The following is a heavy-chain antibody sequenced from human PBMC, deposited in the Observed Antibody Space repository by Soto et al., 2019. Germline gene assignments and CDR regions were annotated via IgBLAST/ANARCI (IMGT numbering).Heavy chain of an antibody. CDR3: ARGADRNYYYGMYV. Sequence: QLVQSGAEVKKPGSSVKVSCKASGGTFSSYIITWVRQAPGQVLEWMGRIIPILGIANYAQKFQGRVTRTADKATSTAYMELSSLRYEDTAVYYCARGADRNYYYGMYVWGQGNTVTVSS. J-gene: IGHJ6*02. V-gene: IGHV1-69*02. CDR1: GGTFSSYI. D-gene: IGHD3-22*01. CDR2: IIPILGIA.